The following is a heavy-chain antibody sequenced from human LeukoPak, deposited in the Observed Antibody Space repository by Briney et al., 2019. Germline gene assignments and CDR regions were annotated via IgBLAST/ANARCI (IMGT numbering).Heavy chain of an antibody. V-gene: IGHV3-48*01. D-gene: IGHD3-3*01. J-gene: IGHJ4*02. CDR1: GFTFSSYS. Sequence: GSLRLSCAASGFTFSSYSMNWVRQAPGKGLEWVSYISSSSSTIYYADSVKGRFTISRDNAKNSLYLQMNSLRAEDTAVYYCAREGSFWSGRGFDYRGQGTLVTVSS. CDR3: AREGSFWSGRGFDY. CDR2: ISSSSSTI.